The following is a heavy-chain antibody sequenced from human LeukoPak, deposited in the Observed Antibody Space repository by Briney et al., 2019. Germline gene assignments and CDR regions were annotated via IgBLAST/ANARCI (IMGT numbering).Heavy chain of an antibody. CDR3: ARAGYYYDSSNYYDLDV. CDR2: IHYSGST. D-gene: IGHD3-22*01. Sequence: SETLSLICTVSGGSMSSYYWSWIRQPPGMGLEWIGYIHYSGSTNYNPSLKSRVTISVDMSKNQVSLRLSSVTAADTAVYFCARAGYYYDSSNYYDLDVWGKGTTVTVSS. J-gene: IGHJ6*03. V-gene: IGHV4-59*01. CDR1: GGSMSSYY.